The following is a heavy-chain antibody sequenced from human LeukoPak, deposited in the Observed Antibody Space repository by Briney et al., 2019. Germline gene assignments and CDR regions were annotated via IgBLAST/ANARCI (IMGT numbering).Heavy chain of an antibody. J-gene: IGHJ4*02. D-gene: IGHD2-2*01. Sequence: GGSLRLSCAASVYTFSSYSMNWVRDAPGKGLEWVSAISSRSSYIYYADSVEGRFTISRDNAKKSLYLQINTMRDEETAVYYCSRDYYSSTSCYFKIWGQGTLVTVSS. V-gene: IGHV3-21*01. CDR3: SRDYYSSTSCYFKI. CDR2: ISSRSSYI. CDR1: VYTFSSYS.